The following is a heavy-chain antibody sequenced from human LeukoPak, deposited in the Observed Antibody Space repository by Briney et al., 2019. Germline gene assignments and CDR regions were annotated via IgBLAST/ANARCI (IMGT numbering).Heavy chain of an antibody. V-gene: IGHV1-18*01. CDR1: GYTGTRYD. CDR3: VRDPGAATFDY. Sequence: APVNVSCKTAGYTGTRYDITWVRRAPGHGPEWMGGINVNNGNTNYAQKLPVRVTLSRDTSTSTAYMELRSLTSDDTAVYYCVRDPGAATFDYWGQGTLVTASP. CDR2: INVNNGNT. J-gene: IGHJ4*02. D-gene: IGHD2-15*01.